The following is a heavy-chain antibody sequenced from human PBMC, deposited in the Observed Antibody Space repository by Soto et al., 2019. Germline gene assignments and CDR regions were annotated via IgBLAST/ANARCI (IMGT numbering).Heavy chain of an antibody. V-gene: IGHV4-61*01. J-gene: IGHJ4*02. CDR2: IYYSGST. D-gene: IGHD3-22*01. CDR3: ARDRGYYDSSGYQSFDY. Sequence: QVQLQESGPGLVKPSETLSLTCTVSGGSVSSGSYYWSWIRQPPGKGLEWIGYIYYSGSTNYNPSLKSRITISVDTSKNQFSLKLSSVTAADTAVYYCARDRGYYDSSGYQSFDYWGQGTLVTVSS. CDR1: GGSVSSGSYY.